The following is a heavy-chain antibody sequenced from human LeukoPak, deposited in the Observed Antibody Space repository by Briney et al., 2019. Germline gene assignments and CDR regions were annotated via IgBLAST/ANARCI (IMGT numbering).Heavy chain of an antibody. J-gene: IGHJ4*02. CDR3: ATHLGYCSGGTCYFDY. CDR1: GGSISSSTYY. CDR2: MYYSGST. Sequence: PSETLSPTCIVSGGSISSSTYYWGWIRQPPGKGLEWIGSMYYSGSTYYNPSLKSRVTISEDTSKNQFSLKLSSVTAADTAVYYCATHLGYCSGGTCYFDYWGQGTLVAVSS. D-gene: IGHD2-15*01. V-gene: IGHV4-39*01.